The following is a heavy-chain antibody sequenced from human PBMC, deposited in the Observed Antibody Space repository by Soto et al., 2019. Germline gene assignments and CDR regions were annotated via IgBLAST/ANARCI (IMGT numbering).Heavy chain of an antibody. CDR1: GGSISSGGYS. CDR2: IYHSGST. Sequence: PSETLSLTCAVSGGSISSGGYSWSWIRQPPGKGLEWIGYIYHSGSTYYNPSLKGRFTISRDSAKNSLYLQMNSLRTEDTAVYYCARDQTGVGLDYWGQGTLVTAPQ. CDR3: ARDQTGVGLDY. D-gene: IGHD1-1*01. J-gene: IGHJ4*02. V-gene: IGHV4-30-2*01.